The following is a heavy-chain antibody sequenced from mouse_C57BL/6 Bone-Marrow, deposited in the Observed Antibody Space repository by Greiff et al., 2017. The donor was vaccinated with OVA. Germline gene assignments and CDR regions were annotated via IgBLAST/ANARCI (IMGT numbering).Heavy chain of an antibody. J-gene: IGHJ4*01. CDR2: IYPRSGNT. V-gene: IGHV1-81*01. CDR1: GYTFTSYG. Sequence: QVQLQQSGAELARPGASVKLSCKASGYTFTSYGISWVKQRTGQGLEWIGEIYPRSGNTYYNEKFKGKATLTADKSSSTAYMELRSMTSEDSAVYFCARGRDDGYYPMDYWGQGTSVTVSS. CDR3: ARGRDDGYYPMDY. D-gene: IGHD2-3*01.